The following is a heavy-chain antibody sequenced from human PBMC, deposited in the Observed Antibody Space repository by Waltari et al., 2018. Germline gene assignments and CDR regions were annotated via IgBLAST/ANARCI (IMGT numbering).Heavy chain of an antibody. D-gene: IGHD4-17*01. CDR3: AGRLTTVTNDAFDI. J-gene: IGHJ3*02. CDR1: GFTCSSYE. Sequence: EVQLVESGGGLVQPGGSLRLSSAASGFTCSSYEMNWVRRAPGKGLEWVSYISSSGSTIYYADSVKGRFTISRDNAKNSLYLQMNSLRAEDTAVYYCAGRLTTVTNDAFDIWGQGTMVTVSS. CDR2: ISSSGSTI. V-gene: IGHV3-48*03.